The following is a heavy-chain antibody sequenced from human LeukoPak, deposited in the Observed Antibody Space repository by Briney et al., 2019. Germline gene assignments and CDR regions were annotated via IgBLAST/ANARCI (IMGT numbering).Heavy chain of an antibody. Sequence: TGGSLRLSCAASGFTFSSYSMNWVRQAPGKGLEWVSSISSSSSYIYYADSVKGRFTISRDNAKNSRYLQMNSLRAEDTAVYYCARDRSEDYGDYSCFDYWGQGTLVTVSS. CDR1: GFTFSSYS. D-gene: IGHD4-17*01. CDR2: ISSSSSYI. CDR3: ARDRSEDYGDYSCFDY. V-gene: IGHV3-21*01. J-gene: IGHJ4*02.